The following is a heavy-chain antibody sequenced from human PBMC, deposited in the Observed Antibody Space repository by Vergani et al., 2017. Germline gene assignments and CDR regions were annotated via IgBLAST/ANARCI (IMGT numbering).Heavy chain of an antibody. V-gene: IGHV4-30-4*08. CDR1: GGSISSDDSY. J-gene: IGHJ4*02. CDR3: ARASIAAAGGDFDY. D-gene: IGHD6-13*01. CDR2: IYDSGST. Sequence: QVQLQESGPGLVKPSQTLSLTCTVSGGSISSDDSYWSWIRQAPGKGLEWIGYIYDSGSTSYNPSLKSRVTISVDTSKNQFSLKLSSVTAADTAVYYCARASIAAAGGDFDYWGQGTLVTVSS.